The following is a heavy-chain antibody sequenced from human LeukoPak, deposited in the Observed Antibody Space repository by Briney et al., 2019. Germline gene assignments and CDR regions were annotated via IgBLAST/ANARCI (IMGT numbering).Heavy chain of an antibody. CDR2: ISGSGGST. D-gene: IGHD4-17*01. J-gene: IGHJ4*02. CDR3: AKDGDDYGDPDY. V-gene: IGHV3-23*01. Sequence: GGSLRLSCAASGFTFSRHWMHWVRQAPGKGLEWVSAISGSGGSTYYADSVKGRFTISRDNSKNTLYLQMNSLRAEDTAVYYCAKDGDDYGDPDYWGQGTLVTVSS. CDR1: GFTFSRHW.